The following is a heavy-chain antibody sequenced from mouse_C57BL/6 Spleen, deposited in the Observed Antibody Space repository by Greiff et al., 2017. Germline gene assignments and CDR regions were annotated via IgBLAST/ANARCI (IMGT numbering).Heavy chain of an antibody. Sequence: QVQLQQPDAELVKPGASVKISCKVSGYTFTDHTIHWMKQRPEQGLEWIGYIYPRDGSTKYNEKFKGKATLTADKSSSTAYMQLNSLTSEDSAVYFCARTGYDYLYYYAMDYWGQGTSVTVSS. CDR3: ARTGYDYLYYYAMDY. CDR2: IYPRDGST. V-gene: IGHV1-78*01. D-gene: IGHD2-4*01. CDR1: GYTFTDHT. J-gene: IGHJ4*01.